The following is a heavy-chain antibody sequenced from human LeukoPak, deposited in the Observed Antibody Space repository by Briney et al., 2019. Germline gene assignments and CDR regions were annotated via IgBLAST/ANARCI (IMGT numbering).Heavy chain of an antibody. J-gene: IGHJ6*02. V-gene: IGHV3-23*01. Sequence: PGGSLRLSCAASGFTFSSYAMSWVRQAPGKGLEWVSAISGSGGSTYYADSVKGRFTISRDNSKNTLYLQMNSLRAEDTAVYYCAREKSDYYYYYGMDVWGQGTTVTVSS. CDR2: ISGSGGST. CDR3: AREKSDYYYYYGMDV. CDR1: GFTFSSYA.